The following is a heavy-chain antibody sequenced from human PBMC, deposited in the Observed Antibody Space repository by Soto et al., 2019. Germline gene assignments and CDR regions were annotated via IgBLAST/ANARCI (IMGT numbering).Heavy chain of an antibody. Sequence: SETLSLTCTVSGGSISSYYWSWIRQPPGKGLEWIGYIYYSGSTNYNPSLKSRVTISVDTSKNQFSLKLSSVTAADTAVYYCGRGRGSSSWYAYYYGMDVWGQGTTVTVSS. CDR3: GRGRGSSSWYAYYYGMDV. CDR2: IYYSGST. V-gene: IGHV4-59*12. D-gene: IGHD6-13*01. CDR1: GGSISSYY. J-gene: IGHJ6*02.